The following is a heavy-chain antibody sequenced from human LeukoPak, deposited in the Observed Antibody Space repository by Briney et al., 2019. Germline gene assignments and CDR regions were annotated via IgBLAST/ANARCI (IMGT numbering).Heavy chain of an antibody. Sequence: ASVKVSCKASGYTFTSNYIHWVRQAPGQGLEWMGMIYPRDGSTSYAQKFQGRVTVTRDTSTSTAYMELRSLRSDDTAVYYCARASGGSSGPFKDYYYAMDVWGQGTTVTVSS. V-gene: IGHV1-46*01. CDR3: ARASGGSSGPFKDYYYAMDV. J-gene: IGHJ6*02. CDR1: GYTFTSNY. D-gene: IGHD6-19*01. CDR2: IYPRDGST.